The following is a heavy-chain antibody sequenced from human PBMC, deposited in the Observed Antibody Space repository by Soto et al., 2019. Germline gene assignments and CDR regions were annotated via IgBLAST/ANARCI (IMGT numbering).Heavy chain of an antibody. CDR1: GFTFSSYS. CDR3: ARDLIPPQEMLYALLGY. Sequence: EVQLVESGGGLVQPGGSLRLSCAASGFTFSSYSMNWVRQAPGKGLEWVSYISGSSSMIYYADSVKGRFTISGDNAKNSLYLQMNSLRAEDTAVYYCARDLIPPQEMLYALLGYWGQGTLVTVSS. CDR2: ISGSSSMI. J-gene: IGHJ4*02. D-gene: IGHD2-8*01. V-gene: IGHV3-48*01.